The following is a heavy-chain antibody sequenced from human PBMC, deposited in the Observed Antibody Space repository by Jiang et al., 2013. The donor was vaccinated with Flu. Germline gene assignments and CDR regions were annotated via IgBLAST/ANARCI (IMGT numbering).Heavy chain of an antibody. CDR2: IYYSGST. V-gene: IGHV4-59*08. CDR1: GGSISSYY. D-gene: IGHD2-21*02. CDR3: ARHPASPAYCGGDCKFWFDP. Sequence: GPGLVKPSETLSLTCTVSGGSISSYYWSWIRQPPGKGLEWIGYIYYSGSTNYNPSLKSRVTISVDTSKNQFSLKLSSVTAADTAVYYCARHPASPAYCGGDCKFWFDPWGQGTPGHRLL. J-gene: IGHJ5*02.